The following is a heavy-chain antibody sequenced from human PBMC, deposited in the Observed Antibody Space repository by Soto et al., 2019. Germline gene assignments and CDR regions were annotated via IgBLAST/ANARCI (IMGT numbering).Heavy chain of an antibody. V-gene: IGHV4-34*01. CDR3: ARAEDGYNWLDY. J-gene: IGHJ4*02. CDR1: GGSFSGHY. D-gene: IGHD5-12*01. Sequence: QVRLQQWGAGLLKPSETLSLTCAVYGGSFSGHYWSWIRQSPGKGLEWIGEVNHSGSTNYNPSLKSRITISADTSKNQFSLKLSSVTAADTAVYYCARAEDGYNWLDYWGQGTLVTVSS. CDR2: VNHSGST.